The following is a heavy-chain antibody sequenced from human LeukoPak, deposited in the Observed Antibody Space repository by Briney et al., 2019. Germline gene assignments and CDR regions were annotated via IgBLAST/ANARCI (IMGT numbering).Heavy chain of an antibody. CDR2: ISSSSGTI. J-gene: IGHJ4*02. Sequence: GGSLRLSCVGSGFIFSSYSMNWVRQAPGKGLEWISYISSSSGTIYYADSVKGRFTISRDNAKNSLYLQMNSLRAEDAAVYYCVRGELVVTVRYFDYWGQGTLVTVSS. D-gene: IGHD2-21*02. CDR3: VRGELVVTVRYFDY. V-gene: IGHV3-48*01. CDR1: GFIFSSYS.